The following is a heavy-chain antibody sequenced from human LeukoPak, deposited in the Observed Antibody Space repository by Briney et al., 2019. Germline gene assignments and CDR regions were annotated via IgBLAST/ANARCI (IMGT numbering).Heavy chain of an antibody. D-gene: IGHD6-13*01. J-gene: IGHJ5*02. Sequence: SETLSLTCAVYGGSFNGYYWSWIRQPPGKGLERIGEINHSGSTNYNPSLKSRVTISVDTSKNQFSLKLSSVTAADTAVYYCARNRIAAAGTQWFDPWGQGTLVTVSS. V-gene: IGHV4-34*01. CDR3: ARNRIAAAGTQWFDP. CDR2: INHSGST. CDR1: GGSFNGYY.